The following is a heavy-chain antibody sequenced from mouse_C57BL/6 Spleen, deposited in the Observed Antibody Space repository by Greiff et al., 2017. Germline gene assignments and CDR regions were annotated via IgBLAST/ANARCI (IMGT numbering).Heavy chain of an antibody. CDR3: ARHSNYPYAMDY. D-gene: IGHD2-5*01. V-gene: IGHV3-1*01. CDR1: GYSITSGYD. Sequence: VQLQQSGPGMVKPSQSLSLTCTVTGYSITSGYDWHWIRHFPGNKLEWMGYISYSGSTNYNPSLKSRISITHDTSKNHFFLKLNSVTTEDTATYYCARHSNYPYAMDYWGQGTSVTVSS. J-gene: IGHJ4*01. CDR2: ISYSGST.